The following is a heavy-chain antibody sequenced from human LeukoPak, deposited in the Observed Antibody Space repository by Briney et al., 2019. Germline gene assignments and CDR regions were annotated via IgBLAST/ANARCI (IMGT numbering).Heavy chain of an antibody. CDR3: ATRLLWFGELSADYYYYYMDV. Sequence: ASVKVSCKTSGYTFIGYYMHWVRQAPGQGLEWMGIINPSGGSTSYAQKFQGRVTMTRDTSTSTVYMELSSLRSEDTAVYYCATRLLWFGELSADYYYYYMDVWGKGTTVTISS. CDR1: GYTFIGYY. CDR2: INPSGGST. J-gene: IGHJ6*03. D-gene: IGHD3-10*01. V-gene: IGHV1-46*01.